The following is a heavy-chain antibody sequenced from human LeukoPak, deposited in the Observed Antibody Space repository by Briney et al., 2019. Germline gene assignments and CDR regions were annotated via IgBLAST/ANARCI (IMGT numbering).Heavy chain of an antibody. D-gene: IGHD6-13*01. CDR1: GFTFSSYS. V-gene: IGHV3-21*01. CDR2: ISSSSYI. Sequence: GGSLRLSCAASGFTFSSYSMNWVRQAPGKGLEWVSTISSSSYIYYADSVKGRFTISRDNAKNLLYLQMNGLRAEDTALYYCARVRSSIWSRQVSIWFDPWGQGTLVTVSS. J-gene: IGHJ5*02. CDR3: ARVRSSIWSRQVSIWFDP.